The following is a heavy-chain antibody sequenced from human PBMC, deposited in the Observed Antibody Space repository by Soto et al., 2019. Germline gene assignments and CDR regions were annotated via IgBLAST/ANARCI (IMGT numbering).Heavy chain of an antibody. Sequence: GGSLRLSCAASGFTFSSYAMSWVRQAPGKGLEWVSAISGSGGSTYYADSVKGRFTISRDNSKNTLYLQMNSLRAEDTAVYYCAKDSLRYFDSHANAFDIWGQGTMVTVSS. D-gene: IGHD3-9*01. CDR2: ISGSGGST. CDR3: AKDSLRYFDSHANAFDI. CDR1: GFTFSSYA. V-gene: IGHV3-23*01. J-gene: IGHJ3*02.